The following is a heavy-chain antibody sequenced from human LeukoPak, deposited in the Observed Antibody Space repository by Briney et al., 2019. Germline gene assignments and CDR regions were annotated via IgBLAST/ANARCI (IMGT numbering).Heavy chain of an antibody. CDR3: ARDLNWAFDY. CDR1: GFSFSSYS. V-gene: IGHV3-48*02. Sequence: GGSLRLSCGASGFSFSSYSMNWVRQAPGKGLEWISYISGNSGAITYEDSVQGRFTISRDNAKNSLYLQMNSLRDDDTAVYYCARDLNWAFDYWGQGTLVSVSS. J-gene: IGHJ4*02. CDR2: ISGNSGAI. D-gene: IGHD1-1*01.